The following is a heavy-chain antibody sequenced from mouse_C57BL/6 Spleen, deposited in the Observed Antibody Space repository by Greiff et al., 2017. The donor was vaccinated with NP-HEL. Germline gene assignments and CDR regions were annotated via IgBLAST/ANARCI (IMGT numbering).Heavy chain of an antibody. Sequence: VQLQQPGAELVRPGTSVKLSCTASGFTFTSYWMHWVKQRPGQGLEWIGLIDPSDSYTNYNQKFKGKATLTVNTSSSTANMQLSSLTSEDSAVYYGAMGSYGISHYYAMDYWGQGTSVTVSS. CDR2: IDPSDSYT. CDR3: AMGSYGISHYYAMDY. V-gene: IGHV1-59*01. J-gene: IGHJ4*01. D-gene: IGHD1-1*01. CDR1: GFTFTSYW.